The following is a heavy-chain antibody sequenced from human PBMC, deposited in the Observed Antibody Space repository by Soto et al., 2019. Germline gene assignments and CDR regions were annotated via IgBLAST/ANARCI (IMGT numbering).Heavy chain of an antibody. CDR3: ARGPRRTTLTTVTTLRTLDY. Sequence: PGESLKISCKGSGYSFTSCWIGWVRQMPGKGLEWMGIIYPGDSDTRYSPSFQGQVTISADKSISTAYLQWSSLKAADTAVYYCARGPRRTTLTTVTTLRTLDYWGQGTLVTVSS. V-gene: IGHV5-51*01. D-gene: IGHD4-17*01. J-gene: IGHJ4*02. CDR1: GYSFTSCW. CDR2: IYPGDSDT.